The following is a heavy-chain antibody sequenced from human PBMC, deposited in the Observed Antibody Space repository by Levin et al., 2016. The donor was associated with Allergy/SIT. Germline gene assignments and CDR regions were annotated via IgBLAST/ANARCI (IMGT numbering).Heavy chain of an antibody. CDR1: GFIVSYNY. V-gene: IGHV3-53*01. CDR2: IYSGGST. CDR3: ARPRGSGWYFDY. D-gene: IGHD6-19*01. J-gene: IGHJ4*02. Sequence: GESLKISCAASGFIVSYNYMSWVRQAPGKGLEWVSVIYSGGSTYYADSVKGRFTISRDNSKNTLYLQMNSLRAEDTAVYYCARPRGSGWYFDYWGQGTLVTVSS.